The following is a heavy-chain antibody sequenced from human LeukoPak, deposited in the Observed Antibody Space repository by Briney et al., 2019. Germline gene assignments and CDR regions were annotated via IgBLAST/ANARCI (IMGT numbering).Heavy chain of an antibody. CDR1: GGSISSFY. Sequence: SETLSLTCTVYGGSISSFYWGWTRQPPGKGLEWIGYIHYTGSTDYGPSLKSRVSISVDTSKNQFSLKLSSVTAADTAVYYCARQVRSSSWYRGAFDIWGRGTKVTVSS. J-gene: IGHJ3*02. CDR3: ARQVRSSSWYRGAFDI. D-gene: IGHD6-13*01. V-gene: IGHV4-59*08. CDR2: IHYTGST.